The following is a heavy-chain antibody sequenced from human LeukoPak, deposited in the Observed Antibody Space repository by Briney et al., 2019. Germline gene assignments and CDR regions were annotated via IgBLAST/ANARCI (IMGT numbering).Heavy chain of an antibody. CDR1: GGSFSGYY. J-gene: IGHJ6*02. Sequence: SETLSLTCAVYGGSFSGYYWSWIRQPPGKGLEWVGEINHSGSTNYNPSLKSRVTISVDTSKNQFSLKLSSVTAADTAVYYCASGRGSRYCSSTSCHQRPYYYYYYGMDVWGQGTTVTVSS. CDR3: ASGRGSRYCSSTSCHQRPYYYYYYGMDV. CDR2: INHSGST. D-gene: IGHD2-2*01. V-gene: IGHV4-34*01.